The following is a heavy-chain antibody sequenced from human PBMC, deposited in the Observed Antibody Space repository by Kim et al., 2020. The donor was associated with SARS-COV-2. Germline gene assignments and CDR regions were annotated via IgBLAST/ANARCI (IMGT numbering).Heavy chain of an antibody. V-gene: IGHV4-30-4*01. CDR2: IYYSGST. D-gene: IGHD2-2*01. CDR3: ARDPRHCSSTSCYRYYYYYGMDV. Sequence: SETLSLTCTVSGGSISSGDYYWSWIRQPPGKGLEWIGYIYYSGSTYYNPSLKSRVTISVDTSKNQFSLKLSSVTAADTAVYYCARDPRHCSSTSCYRYYYYYGMDVWGQGTTVTVSS. J-gene: IGHJ6*02. CDR1: GGSISSGDYY.